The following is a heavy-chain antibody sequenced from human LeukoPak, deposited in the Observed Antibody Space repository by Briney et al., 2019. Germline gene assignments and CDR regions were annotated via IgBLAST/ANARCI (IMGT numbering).Heavy chain of an antibody. Sequence: PSETLSLTCAVYGGSFSGYYWSWIRQPPGKGLEWIGEINHSGSTNYNPSLKSRVTISVDTSKNQFSLQLSSVTAADTAVYYCASRLLGNWGQGTLVTVSS. J-gene: IGHJ4*02. CDR1: GGSFSGYY. CDR3: ASRLLGN. V-gene: IGHV4-34*01. CDR2: INHSGST. D-gene: IGHD7-27*01.